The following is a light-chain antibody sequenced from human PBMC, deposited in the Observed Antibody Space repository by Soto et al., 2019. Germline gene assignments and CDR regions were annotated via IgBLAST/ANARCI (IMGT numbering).Light chain of an antibody. CDR1: QSITSE. Sequence: EIVMTQSPATLSVSPGERATLSCRASQSITSELAWYQQKPGQPPRLLIYGASTRATGVPARFSGSGSGSEFTLTISGLQSEDFAVYCCQQGHNWPLTFGQGTRLEI. V-gene: IGKV3-15*01. CDR3: QQGHNWPLT. J-gene: IGKJ2*01. CDR2: GAS.